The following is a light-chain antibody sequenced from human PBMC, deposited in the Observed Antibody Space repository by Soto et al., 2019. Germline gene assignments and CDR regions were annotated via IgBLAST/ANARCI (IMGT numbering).Light chain of an antibody. CDR3: NSYTTRSTDV. CDR1: SSDVGGYNS. CDR2: DVS. J-gene: IGLJ1*01. Sequence: QSALTQPASVSGSPGQSITISCTGTSSDVGGYNSVSWYQHHPGKAPKLMIFDVSYRSSGVSSRFSGSKSDSTASLTISGLQAEDEADYYCNSYTTRSTDVFGTGTKVTVL. V-gene: IGLV2-14*03.